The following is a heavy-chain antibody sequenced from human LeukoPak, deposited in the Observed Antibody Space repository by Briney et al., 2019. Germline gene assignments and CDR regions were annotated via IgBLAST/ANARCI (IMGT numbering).Heavy chain of an antibody. J-gene: IGHJ6*03. D-gene: IGHD6-13*01. V-gene: IGHV5-51*01. CDR3: ARQKAAALGYMDV. Sequence: GESLKISCKGSGYSFTNYWIGWVRQMPGKGLEWMGIIYPGDSDTRYNPSFQGQVTISADKSISTAYLQWSSLKASDTAMYYCARQKAAALGYMDVWGKGTTVTVSS. CDR2: IYPGDSDT. CDR1: GYSFTNYW.